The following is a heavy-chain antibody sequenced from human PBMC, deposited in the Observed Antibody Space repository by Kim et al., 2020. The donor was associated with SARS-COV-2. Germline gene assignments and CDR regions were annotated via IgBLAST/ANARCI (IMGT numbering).Heavy chain of an antibody. CDR1: GYTFTSYY. J-gene: IGHJ3*02. D-gene: IGHD3-22*01. V-gene: IGHV1-46*01. CDR2: INPSGGST. CDR3: ARDRSSGYYHGAFDI. Sequence: ASVKVSCKASGYTFTSYYMHWVRQAPGQGLEWMGIINPSGGSTSYAQKFQGRVTMTRDTSTSTVYMELSSLRSEDTAVYYCARDRSSGYYHGAFDIWGQGTMVTVSS.